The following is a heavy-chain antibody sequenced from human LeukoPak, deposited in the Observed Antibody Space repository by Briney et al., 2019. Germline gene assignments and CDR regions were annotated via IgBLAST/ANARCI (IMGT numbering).Heavy chain of an antibody. Sequence: PGGSLRLSCAASGFTFSRYWMHWVRQAPGKGLVWVSRIKGDGSTTSYADSVKGGFTITRDNAKNTLYLQMNSLRAEDTAVYYCATGNYYDSRGYYTFGHWGQGTLVTVSS. CDR2: IKGDGSTT. CDR1: GFTFSRYW. CDR3: ATGNYYDSRGYYTFGH. D-gene: IGHD3-22*01. V-gene: IGHV3-74*01. J-gene: IGHJ1*01.